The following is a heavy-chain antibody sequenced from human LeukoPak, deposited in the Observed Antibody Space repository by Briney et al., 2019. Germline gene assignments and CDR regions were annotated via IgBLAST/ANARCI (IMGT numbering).Heavy chain of an antibody. D-gene: IGHD3-10*01. V-gene: IGHV3-7*04. Sequence: PGGSLRLSCAASGVMFPSYWMTWVRQAPGKGLEWVANIKQDGSEKYYVDSVKGRFTISRGNAKNSVYLQMNSLRAEDTAVYYCARRHHFGFLDSWGQGTLVTVSS. J-gene: IGHJ4*02. CDR3: ARRHHFGFLDS. CDR2: IKQDGSEK. CDR1: GVMFPSYW.